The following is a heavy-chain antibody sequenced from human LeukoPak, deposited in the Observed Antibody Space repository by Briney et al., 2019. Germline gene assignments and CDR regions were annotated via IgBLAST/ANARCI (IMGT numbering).Heavy chain of an antibody. Sequence: PSETLSLTCTVSGYSITSGYYWGWIRQSPGRGLEWIGYIYNSGSTYYNPSLKSRVTVSVDTSQNQFSLRLSSVTAADTAVYYCARWGTYASTSNWFDPWGQGTLVTVSS. CDR2: IYNSGST. D-gene: IGHD2-2*01. V-gene: IGHV4-38-2*02. CDR3: ARWGTYASTSNWFDP. J-gene: IGHJ5*02. CDR1: GYSITSGYY.